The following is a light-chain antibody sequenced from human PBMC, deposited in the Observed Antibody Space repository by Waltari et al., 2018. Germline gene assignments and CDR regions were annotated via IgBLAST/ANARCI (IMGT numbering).Light chain of an antibody. V-gene: IGKV3-11*01. J-gene: IGKJ1*01. Sequence: EIVLTQSPATLSLSPGERATLSCRASTSVSSYLAWYPQKHGQAPMLLIYDAANRATGIPARFSGSGSGTDFTLTISSLEPEDFAVYYCQQRSNWPWTFGQGTKVEIK. CDR3: QQRSNWPWT. CDR1: TSVSSY. CDR2: DAA.